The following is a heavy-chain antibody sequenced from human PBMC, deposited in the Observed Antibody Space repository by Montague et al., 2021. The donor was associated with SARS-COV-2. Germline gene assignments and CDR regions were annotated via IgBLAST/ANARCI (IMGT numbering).Heavy chain of an antibody. D-gene: IGHD3-3*01. CDR2: INHSGNT. V-gene: IGHV4-34*01. J-gene: IGHJ5*02. Sequence: SETLSLTCAVYGGSLSGYYWAWIRQTPGKGLEWIGEINHSGNTXXXPSXXXRLTISVDTSKEQFSLKLSSVTTADAAVYYCARGADYDFWSGYLRYKWFDPWGLGTPVTVSS. CDR3: ARGADYDFWSGYLRYKWFDP. CDR1: GGSLSGYY.